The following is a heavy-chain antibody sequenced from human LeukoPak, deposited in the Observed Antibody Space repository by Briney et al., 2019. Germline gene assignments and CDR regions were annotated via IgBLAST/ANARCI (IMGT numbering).Heavy chain of an antibody. J-gene: IGHJ4*02. D-gene: IGHD3-16*02. V-gene: IGHV1-69*13. CDR1: GGTFSCYA. Sequence: ASVKLSCRASGGTFSCYAISWVRQAHGQGLEWMGGIIPIFGTANYAQKFQGRVTITADESTSTAYMELSSLRSEDTAVYYCARSWGSLIDYFDYWGQGTLVTVSS. CDR2: IIPIFGTA. CDR3: ARSWGSLIDYFDY.